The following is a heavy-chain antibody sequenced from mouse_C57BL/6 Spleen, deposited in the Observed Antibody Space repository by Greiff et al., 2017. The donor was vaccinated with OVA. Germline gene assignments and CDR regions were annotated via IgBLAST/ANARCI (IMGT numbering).Heavy chain of an antibody. V-gene: IGHV1-63*01. CDR3: ARTEGGHIDY. D-gene: IGHD3-1*01. J-gene: IGHJ2*01. CDR2: IYPGGGYT. Sequence: QVQLQQSGAELVRPGTSVKMSCKASGYTFTNYWIGGAKQRPGHGLEWIGDIYPGGGYTNYNEKFKGKATLTSDKSSSTAYMQFSSLTSEDSAIYYCARTEGGHIDYWGQGTTLTVSS. CDR1: GYTFTNYW.